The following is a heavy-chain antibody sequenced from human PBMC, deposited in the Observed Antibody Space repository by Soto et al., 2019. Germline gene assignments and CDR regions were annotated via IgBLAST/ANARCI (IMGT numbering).Heavy chain of an antibody. CDR1: GGSISSSSYY. Sequence: QLQLQESGPGLVKPSETLSLTCTVSGGSISSSSYYWGWIRQPPGKGLEWIGSIYYSGSTYYNPSLKSRVTISVDTSKNQFSLKLSSVTAADTAVYYCARHRSNYYYYYMDVWGKGTTVTVSS. CDR3: ARHRSNYYYYYMDV. D-gene: IGHD3-10*01. CDR2: IYYSGST. J-gene: IGHJ6*03. V-gene: IGHV4-39*01.